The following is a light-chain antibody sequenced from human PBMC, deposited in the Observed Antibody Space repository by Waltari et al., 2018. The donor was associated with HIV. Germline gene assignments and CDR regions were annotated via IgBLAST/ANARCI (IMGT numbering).Light chain of an antibody. Sequence: QSALTQSPSASGSPGQAVTISCTGTSSDVGAYEYVSWYRQHPGKAPKLMIYDVYKRPSGVPDRFSGSKSGNTASLTVSGLQAEDEADYYCSSFAGTNNLVFGGGTKLTVL. J-gene: IGLJ2*01. CDR3: SSFAGTNNLV. V-gene: IGLV2-8*01. CDR1: SSDVGAYEY. CDR2: DVY.